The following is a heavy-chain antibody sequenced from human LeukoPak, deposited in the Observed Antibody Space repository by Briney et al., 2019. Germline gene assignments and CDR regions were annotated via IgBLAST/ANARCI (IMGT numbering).Heavy chain of an antibody. Sequence: SETLSFTCAVYGGSFSYYYWRWLRQPPGKGLEWRGEINRGGSTNYNPSLQRRVTISVDTSKNQFSLKLSSVTAADTAVYYCARGLIYVWGRYRDPGGHGTPFDYWGQGTLVTVSS. CDR1: GGSFSYYY. CDR2: INRGGST. CDR3: ARGLIYVWGRYRDPGGHGTPFDY. J-gene: IGHJ4*02. V-gene: IGHV4-34*01. D-gene: IGHD3-16*02.